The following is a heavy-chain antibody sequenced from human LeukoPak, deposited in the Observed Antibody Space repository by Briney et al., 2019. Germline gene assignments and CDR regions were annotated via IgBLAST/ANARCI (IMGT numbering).Heavy chain of an antibody. Sequence: PSETLSLTCTVSGGSISSGGYYWSWIGQPPGKGLEWIGYIYHSGSTYYNPSLKSRVTISVDRSKNQFSLKLSSVTAADTAVYYCARDRSLVNAFDIWGQGTMVTVSS. J-gene: IGHJ3*02. V-gene: IGHV4-30-2*01. CDR3: ARDRSLVNAFDI. D-gene: IGHD1-14*01. CDR2: IYHSGST. CDR1: GGSISSGGYY.